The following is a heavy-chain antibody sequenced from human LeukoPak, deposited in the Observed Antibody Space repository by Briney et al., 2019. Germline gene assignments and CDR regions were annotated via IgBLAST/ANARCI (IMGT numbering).Heavy chain of an antibody. J-gene: IGHJ3*02. Sequence: GASVKVSCKASGYTFTSYYMHWVRQATGQGLEWMGWMNPNSGNTGYAQKFQGRVTMTRNTSISTAYMELSSLRSEDTAVYYCARVLGSLRYFDWLFGDAFDIWGQATMVTVSS. CDR1: GYTFTSYY. CDR2: MNPNSGNT. D-gene: IGHD3-9*01. V-gene: IGHV1-8*02. CDR3: ARVLGSLRYFDWLFGDAFDI.